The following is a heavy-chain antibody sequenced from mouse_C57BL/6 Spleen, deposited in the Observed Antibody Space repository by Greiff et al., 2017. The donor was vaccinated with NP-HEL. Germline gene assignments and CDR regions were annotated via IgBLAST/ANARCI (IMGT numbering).Heavy chain of an antibody. J-gene: IGHJ1*03. Sequence: VQLQQSGPELVKPGASVKISCKASGYTFTDYYMNWVKQSHGKSLEWIGDINPNNGGTSYNQKFKGKATLTVDKSSSTAYMELRSLTSEDSAVYYCARTGGGSSYWYFDVWGTGTTVTVSS. D-gene: IGHD1-1*01. V-gene: IGHV1-26*01. CDR3: ARTGGGSSYWYFDV. CDR2: INPNNGGT. CDR1: GYTFTDYY.